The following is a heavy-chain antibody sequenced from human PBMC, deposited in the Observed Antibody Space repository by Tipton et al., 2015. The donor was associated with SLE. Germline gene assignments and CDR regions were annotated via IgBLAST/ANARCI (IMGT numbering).Heavy chain of an antibody. CDR1: GGSISSYY. V-gene: IGHV4-59*12. CDR2: IYHSGST. J-gene: IGHJ4*02. CDR3: ARRHYSGPFDS. Sequence: TLSLTCTVSGGSISSYYWSWIRQPPGEGLEWIGNIYHSGSTNYNPSLKSRVSFSIDTSKHQFSLKLNSVTAADTAVYYCARRHYSGPFDSWGQGTLVTVSS. D-gene: IGHD5-12*01.